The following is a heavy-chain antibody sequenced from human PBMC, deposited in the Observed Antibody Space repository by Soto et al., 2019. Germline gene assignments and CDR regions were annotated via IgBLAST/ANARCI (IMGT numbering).Heavy chain of an antibody. D-gene: IGHD2-8*01. V-gene: IGHV1-8*02. CDR2: MNPNSGNT. J-gene: IGHJ4*02. Sequence: ASVKVSCKASGYTFTSYDINWVRQATGQGLEWMGWMNPNSGNTGYAQKFQGRVTMTRNTSISTAYMELSSLRSEDTAVYYCAKEGDVTNGVCYERGFDYWGQGTLVTVSS. CDR3: AKEGDVTNGVCYERGFDY. CDR1: GYTFTSYD.